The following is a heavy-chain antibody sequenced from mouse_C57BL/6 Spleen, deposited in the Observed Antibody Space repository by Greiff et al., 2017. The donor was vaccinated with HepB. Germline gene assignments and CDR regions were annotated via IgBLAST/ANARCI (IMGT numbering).Heavy chain of an antibody. Sequence: VQLQQSGPELVKPGASVKISCKASGYSFTGYYMNWVKQSPEKSLEWIGEINPSTGGTTYNQKFKAKATLTVDKSSSTAYMQLKSLTSEDSAVYYCARRDYDGGYYFDYWGQGTTLTVSS. J-gene: IGHJ2*01. V-gene: IGHV1-42*01. CDR2: INPSTGGT. CDR1: GYSFTGYY. D-gene: IGHD2-4*01. CDR3: ARRDYDGGYYFDY.